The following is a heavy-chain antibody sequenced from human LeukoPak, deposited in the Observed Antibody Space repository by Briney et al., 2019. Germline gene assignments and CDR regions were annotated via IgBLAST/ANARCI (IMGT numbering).Heavy chain of an antibody. CDR1: GGSISSTSYY. V-gene: IGHV4-39*01. CDR2: IYSSGST. D-gene: IGHD6-6*01. J-gene: IGHJ2*01. Sequence: PSETLSLTCVVSGGSISSTSYYWGWIRQPPGKGLEWIGSIYSSGSTFYNPSLKSRVTISVDTSKKQFSVKMSSVTAADTAVYYCARRGWSGQLAEVWYFDLWGRGTLVTVSS. CDR3: ARRGWSGQLAEVWYFDL.